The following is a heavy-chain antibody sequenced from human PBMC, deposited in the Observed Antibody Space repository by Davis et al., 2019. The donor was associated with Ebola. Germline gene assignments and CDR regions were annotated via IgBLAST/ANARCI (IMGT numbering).Heavy chain of an antibody. Sequence: PGGSLRLSCKGSGYGFADYWIAWVRQTPGKGLEWMGIIYAGDSDTRYSPSFEGQVTISVDRSITTAYLQWRSLRASDTAMYYCARSAGTTVYFDYWGQGTLVTVSS. CDR2: IYAGDSDT. J-gene: IGHJ4*02. V-gene: IGHV5-51*01. CDR1: GYGFADYW. D-gene: IGHD1-7*01. CDR3: ARSAGTTVYFDY.